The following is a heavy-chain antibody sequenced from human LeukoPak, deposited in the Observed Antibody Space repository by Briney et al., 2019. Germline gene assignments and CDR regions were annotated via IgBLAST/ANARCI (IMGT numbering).Heavy chain of an antibody. D-gene: IGHD1-26*01. V-gene: IGHV3-23*01. J-gene: IGHJ4*02. Sequence: GGSLRLSCAASGFTFSDYAMTWVRQAPGKGLEWVATISGSGVMTYYADSVKGRFTVSGDNSKNTLYLQMSSLTAADTAVYYCAKDRSIGAYYTFDHWGQGTLVTVSS. CDR2: ISGSGVMT. CDR1: GFTFSDYA. CDR3: AKDRSIGAYYTFDH.